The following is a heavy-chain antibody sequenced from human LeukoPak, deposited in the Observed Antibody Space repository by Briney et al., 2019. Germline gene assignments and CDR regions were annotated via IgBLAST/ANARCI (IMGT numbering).Heavy chain of an antibody. CDR3: ARERSWGSIWFDY. CDR2: IYYSGST. CDR1: GGSISSYY. D-gene: IGHD7-27*01. J-gene: IGHJ4*02. Sequence: PSETLSLTCTVSGGSISSYYWSWIRQPPGKGLEWIGYIYYSGSTNYNPSLKSRVTISVDTSKNQFSLKMSSVNAADTAVYYCARERSWGSIWFDYWGQGTLVTVSS. V-gene: IGHV4-59*01.